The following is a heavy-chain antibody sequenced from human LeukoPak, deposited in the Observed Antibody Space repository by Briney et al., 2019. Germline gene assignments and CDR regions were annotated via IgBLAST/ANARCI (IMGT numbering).Heavy chain of an antibody. J-gene: IGHJ6*02. CDR1: GFTFSSYA. D-gene: IGHD3-3*01. CDR3: ARSPYLTIFGVVEHYGMDV. CDR2: ISYDGSNK. V-gene: IGHV3-30-3*01. Sequence: GRSLRLSCAASGFTFSSYAMHWVRQAPGKGLEWVAVISYDGSNKYYADSVKGRFTISRDNSKNTPYLQMNSLRAEDTAVYYCARSPYLTIFGVVEHYGMDVWGQGTTVTVSS.